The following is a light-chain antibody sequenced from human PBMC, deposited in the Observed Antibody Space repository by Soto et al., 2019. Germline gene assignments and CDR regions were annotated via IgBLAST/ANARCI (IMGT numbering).Light chain of an antibody. CDR1: QSISSW. V-gene: IGKV1-5*03. CDR3: EQSYITPPIT. Sequence: DIQMTQSPSTLSASVGDRVTITCRASQSISSWLAWYQQKPGKAPKLLIYKASSLESGVPSRFSGSGSGTVFTLTISSLQPEDFATYYCEQSYITPPITFGQGTRLEI. J-gene: IGKJ5*01. CDR2: KAS.